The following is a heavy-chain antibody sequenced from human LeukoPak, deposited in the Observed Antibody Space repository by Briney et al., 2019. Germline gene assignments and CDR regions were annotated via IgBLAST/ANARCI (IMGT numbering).Heavy chain of an antibody. D-gene: IGHD1-14*01. CDR2: ISSSSSYI. Sequence: GGSLRLSCAASGFTFSSYSMNWVRQAPGKGLEWVSPISSSSSYIYYADSVKGRFTISRDNAKNSLYLQMNSLRAEDTAVYYCARDILREPPFDYWGQGTLVTVSS. CDR3: ARDILREPPFDY. V-gene: IGHV3-21*01. CDR1: GFTFSSYS. J-gene: IGHJ4*02.